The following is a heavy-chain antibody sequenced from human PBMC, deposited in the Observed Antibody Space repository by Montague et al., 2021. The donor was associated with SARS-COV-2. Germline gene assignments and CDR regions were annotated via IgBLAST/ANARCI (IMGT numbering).Heavy chain of an antibody. Sequence: SETLSLTCTFSGASRSTKSYYWGWIRQPPGKGLEWIGSISYSATSYSNPSLKSRVTMSVDTSRNQLSLNLSSVTVADTAVYYCARLGITLGGVIVIRYSFDFWGQGTLVTVYS. CDR1: GASRSTKSYY. D-gene: IGHD3-16*02. J-gene: IGHJ4*02. V-gene: IGHV4-39*01. CDR2: ISYSATS. CDR3: ARLGITLGGVIVIRYSFDF.